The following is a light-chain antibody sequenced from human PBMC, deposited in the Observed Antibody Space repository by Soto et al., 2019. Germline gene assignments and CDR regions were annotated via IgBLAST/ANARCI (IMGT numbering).Light chain of an antibody. Sequence: EIVLTQSPGTLSLPPGERATLSCRASQSVSSSYLAWYQQKPGQAPRLLIYGASSRATGNPDRFSGSGSGTAFTLTISRLEPEDFAVDYCQQYGRSPLTFGGGTKVDIK. V-gene: IGKV3-20*01. CDR3: QQYGRSPLT. CDR1: QSVSSSY. CDR2: GAS. J-gene: IGKJ4*01.